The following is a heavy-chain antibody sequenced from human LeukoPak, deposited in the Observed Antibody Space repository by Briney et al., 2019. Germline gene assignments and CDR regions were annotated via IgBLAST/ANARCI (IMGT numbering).Heavy chain of an antibody. CDR3: TRVTSWRTGFDY. CDR2: ITWNSDDM. Sequence: GGSLRLSCAASGFSFEACGMYWVRQAPGKGLEWVPGITWNSDDMAYADSVKGRFTISRDNAKNCLYLQMNSLSVEDTALYYCTRVTSWRTGFDYWGQGTLVTVSS. CDR1: GFSFEACG. V-gene: IGHV3-9*01. J-gene: IGHJ4*02. D-gene: IGHD1-1*01.